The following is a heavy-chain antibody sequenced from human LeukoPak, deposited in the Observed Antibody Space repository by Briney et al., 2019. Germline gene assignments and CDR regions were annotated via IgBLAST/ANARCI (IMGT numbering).Heavy chain of an antibody. CDR2: IYYSGST. J-gene: IGHJ4*02. CDR3: ASGIQLWLYGH. Sequence: PSETLSLTCTVSGCSISSYYWSWIRQPPGKGLEWIGYIYYSGSTNYNPSLKSRVTISVDTSKNQFSLKLSSVTAADTAVYYCASGIQLWLYGHWGQGTLVTVSS. CDR1: GCSISSYY. V-gene: IGHV4-59*08. D-gene: IGHD5-18*01.